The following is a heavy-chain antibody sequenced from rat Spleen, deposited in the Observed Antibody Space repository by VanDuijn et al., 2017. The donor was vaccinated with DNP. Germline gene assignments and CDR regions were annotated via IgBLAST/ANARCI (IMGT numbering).Heavy chain of an antibody. V-gene: IGHV5-22*01. Sequence: EVQLVESGGVLVQPGRSLKLSCAASGFTFSDYYMAWVRQAPKEGLEWVASISYDGRSTYYGDSVKGRFTISRDNAKTTLYLQMNSLRSEDTATYYCARLGGDWGQGVMVTVSS. J-gene: IGHJ2*01. CDR1: GFTFSDYY. CDR2: ISYDGRST. CDR3: ARLGGD. D-gene: IGHD5-1*01.